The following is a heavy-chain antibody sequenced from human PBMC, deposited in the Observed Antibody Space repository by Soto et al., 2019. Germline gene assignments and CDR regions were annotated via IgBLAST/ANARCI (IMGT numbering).Heavy chain of an antibody. CDR2: ISGSGGST. Sequence: PGGSLRLPCAASGFTFSSYAMSWVRQAPGKGLEWVSAISGSGGSTYYADSVKGRFTISRDNSKNTLYLQMNSLRAEDTAVYYCAKGKTYYYYYMDVWGKGTTVTVSS. D-gene: IGHD6-13*01. J-gene: IGHJ6*03. V-gene: IGHV3-23*01. CDR1: GFTFSSYA. CDR3: AKGKTYYYYYMDV.